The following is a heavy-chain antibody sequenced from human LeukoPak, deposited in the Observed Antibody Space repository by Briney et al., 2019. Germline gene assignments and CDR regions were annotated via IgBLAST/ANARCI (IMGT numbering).Heavy chain of an antibody. D-gene: IGHD4-17*01. Sequence: GASVKVSCKASGYTFTSYGISWVRQAPGQGLEWMGWISAYNGNTNYAQKLQGRVTMTTDTSTSTAYMELRSLRSDDTAVYYCAREESTVTTLYYYYYGMDVWGQGTTVTVSS. J-gene: IGHJ6*02. CDR2: ISAYNGNT. CDR3: AREESTVTTLYYYYYGMDV. CDR1: GYTFTSYG. V-gene: IGHV1-18*01.